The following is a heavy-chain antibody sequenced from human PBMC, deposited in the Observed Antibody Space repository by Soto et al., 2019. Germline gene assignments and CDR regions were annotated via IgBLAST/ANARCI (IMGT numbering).Heavy chain of an antibody. CDR2: INGGNGKT. D-gene: IGHD6-13*01. J-gene: IGHJ4*02. CDR1: GFNFTPYS. CDR3: ARELAAPGTSFDY. V-gene: IGHV1-3*01. Sequence: ASVKGSCKSSGFNFTPYSMHWVRQAPGQRLEWMAWINGGNGKTEYSQKFQGRVTISRDTSASTVYMELSSLTSEDTAVYYCARELAAPGTSFDYWGPGTLVTVSS.